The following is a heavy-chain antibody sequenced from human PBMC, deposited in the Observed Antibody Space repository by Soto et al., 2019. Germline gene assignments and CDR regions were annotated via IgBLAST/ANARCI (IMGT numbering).Heavy chain of an antibody. V-gene: IGHV3-23*01. CDR3: AKDPGTIAAADTVEYFQH. J-gene: IGHJ1*01. D-gene: IGHD6-13*01. CDR1: GFTFSSYV. Sequence: GGSLRLSCAASGFTFSSYVMSWVRQAPGKGLEWVSAISGSGGSTYYADSVKGRFTISRDNSKNTLYLQMNSLRAEDTAVYYCAKDPGTIAAADTVEYFQHWGQGTLVTVSS. CDR2: ISGSGGST.